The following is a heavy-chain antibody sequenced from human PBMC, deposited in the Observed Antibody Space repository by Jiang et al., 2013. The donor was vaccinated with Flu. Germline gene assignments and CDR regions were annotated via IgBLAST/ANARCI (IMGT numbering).Heavy chain of an antibody. D-gene: IGHD1-26*01. CDR3: ASLGYSGSSYYFDY. CDR2: INHSGST. CDR1: GGSFSGYY. Sequence: LLKPSETLSLTCAVYGGSFSGYYWSWIRQPPGKGLEWIGEINHSGSTNYNPPLKSRVTISVDTSKNQFSLKLSSVTAADTAVYYCASLGYSGSSYYFDYWGQGTLVTVSS. J-gene: IGHJ4*02. V-gene: IGHV4-34*01.